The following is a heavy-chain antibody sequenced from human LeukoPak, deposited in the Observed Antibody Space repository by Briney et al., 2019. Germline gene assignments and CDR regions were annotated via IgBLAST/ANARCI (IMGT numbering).Heavy chain of an antibody. J-gene: IGHJ4*02. Sequence: ASVKVSCKASGGTFSSYAISWVRQATGQGLEWMGWMNPNSGNTGYAQKFQGRVTMTRNTSISTAYMELSSLRSEDTAVYYCARERVGSSWYFDYWGQGTLVTVSS. CDR2: MNPNSGNT. V-gene: IGHV1-8*02. CDR3: ARERVGSSWYFDY. CDR1: GGTFSSYA. D-gene: IGHD6-13*01.